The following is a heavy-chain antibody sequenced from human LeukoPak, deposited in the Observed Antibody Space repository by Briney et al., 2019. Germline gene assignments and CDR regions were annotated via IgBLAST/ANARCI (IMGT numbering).Heavy chain of an antibody. CDR3: ARDSYGPFAY. J-gene: IGHJ4*02. V-gene: IGHV7-4-1*02. D-gene: IGHD3-10*01. CDR1: GYTFTGYY. Sequence: GASVKVSCKASGYTFTGYYIHWVRQAPGQGLEWMGWINTNTGNPTYAQGFTGRFVFSLDTSVSTAYLQISSLKAEDTAVYYCARDSYGPFAYWGQGTLVTVSS. CDR2: INTNTGNP.